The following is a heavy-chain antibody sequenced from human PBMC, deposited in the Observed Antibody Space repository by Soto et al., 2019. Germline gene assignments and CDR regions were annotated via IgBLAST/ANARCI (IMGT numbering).Heavy chain of an antibody. J-gene: IGHJ6*02. CDR1: GFTFSSYG. D-gene: IGHD6-6*01. CDR3: AKGGGIAARHFYYYGMDV. Sequence: GGSLRLSCAASGFTFSSYGMHWVRQAPGKGLEWVAVISYDGSNKYYADSVKGRFTISRDNSKNTLYLQMNSLRAEDTAVYYCAKGGGIAARHFYYYGMDVWGQGTTVTVSS. CDR2: ISYDGSNK. V-gene: IGHV3-30*18.